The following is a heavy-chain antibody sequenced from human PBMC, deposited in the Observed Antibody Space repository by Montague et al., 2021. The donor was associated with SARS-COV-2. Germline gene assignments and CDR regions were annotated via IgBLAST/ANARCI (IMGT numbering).Heavy chain of an antibody. CDR1: GFSISSGYY. CDR3: ARSGVGIFDLSYFDS. D-gene: IGHD3-3*01. V-gene: IGHV4-38-2*02. J-gene: IGHJ4*02. CDR2: RYQNGAT. Sequence: SETLSLTCSVSGFSISSGYYWGWIRQTPGKGLEWIGSRYQNGATXXSPXXXRPVTILLDTSKNQFSLSLTSATAADTAVYYCARSGVGIFDLSYFDSWGQGTLVTVSS.